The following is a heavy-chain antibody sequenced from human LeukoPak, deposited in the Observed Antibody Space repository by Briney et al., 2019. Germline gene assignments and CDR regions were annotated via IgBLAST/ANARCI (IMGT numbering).Heavy chain of an antibody. CDR1: GGSISSSNW. CDR3: ARDATLADTGDYWGQETLVTVSSGDY. CDR2: IYHSGST. D-gene: IGHD5-18*01. J-gene: IGHJ4*02. V-gene: IGHV4-4*02. Sequence: SETLSLTCAVSGGSISSSNWWSWVRQPPGKGLEWIGEIYHSGSTNYNPSLKSRVTISVDKSKNQSSLKLSSVTAADTAVYYCARDATLADTGDYWGQETLVTVSSGDYWGQGTLVTVSS.